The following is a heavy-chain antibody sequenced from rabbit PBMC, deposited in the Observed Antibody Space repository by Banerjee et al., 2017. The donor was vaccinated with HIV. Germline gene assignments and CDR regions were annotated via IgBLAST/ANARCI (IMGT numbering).Heavy chain of an antibody. CDR3: ATYGQGGYAYATGYFNL. Sequence: QSLEESGGGLVQPEGSLTLTCTASGFSFSSSYYMCWVRQAPGKGLEWIGYIYTGDGSASYASWVNGRFTISKTSSTTVTLQMTSLTAADTATYFCATYGQGGYAYATGYFNLWGP. CDR2: IYTGDGSA. J-gene: IGHJ4*01. CDR1: GFSFSSSYY. D-gene: IGHD6-1*01. V-gene: IGHV1S40*01.